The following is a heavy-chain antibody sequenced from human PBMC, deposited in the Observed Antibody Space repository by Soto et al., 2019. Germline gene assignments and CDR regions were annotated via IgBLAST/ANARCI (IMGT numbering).Heavy chain of an antibody. D-gene: IGHD2-2*01. CDR1: GGSFSGYY. Sequence: QVQLQQWGAGLLKPSETLSLTCAVYGGSFSGYYWSWIRQPPGKGLGWLGEINHSGSTNYNPSLKSRVTISGDTSKNQFSLKLSSVTAADTAVYYCARQYCSSTSCYFDYWGQGTLVTVSS. V-gene: IGHV4-34*01. J-gene: IGHJ4*02. CDR3: ARQYCSSTSCYFDY. CDR2: INHSGST.